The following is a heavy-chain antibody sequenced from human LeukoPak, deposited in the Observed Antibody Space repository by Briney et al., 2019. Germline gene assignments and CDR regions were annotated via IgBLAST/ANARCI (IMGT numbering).Heavy chain of an antibody. D-gene: IGHD5-24*01. CDR1: GYTFISYA. V-gene: IGHV1-2*02. J-gene: IGHJ4*02. Sequence: ASVKVSCKASGYTFISYAMHWVRQAPGQGLEWMGWITPSGGTNYPQKFQGRVAITRDTSITTAYMDLSRLTSDDTAAYYCARDRYGDGFAHFDYWGQGALVTVSS. CDR3: ARDRYGDGFAHFDY. CDR2: ITPSGGT.